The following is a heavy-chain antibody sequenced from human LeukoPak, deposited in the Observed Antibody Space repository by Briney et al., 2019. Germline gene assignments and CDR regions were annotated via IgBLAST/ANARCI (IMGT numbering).Heavy chain of an antibody. Sequence: PGGSLRLSCAASGFTVSSNYMNWVRQAPGKGLEWVSVMYSGGSTFYGDSVKGRFTISRDNSMNTLYLQMNSLRVDDTAVYYCAKERNLEIAVAGTIFDYWGQGTLVTVSS. V-gene: IGHV3-66*01. CDR1: GFTVSSNY. D-gene: IGHD6-19*01. CDR3: AKERNLEIAVAGTIFDY. J-gene: IGHJ4*02. CDR2: MYSGGST.